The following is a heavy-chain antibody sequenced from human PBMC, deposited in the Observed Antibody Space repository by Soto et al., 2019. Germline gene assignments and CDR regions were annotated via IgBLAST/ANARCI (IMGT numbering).Heavy chain of an antibody. Sequence: SETLSLTCVVSGGSISGDHWWNWVRQPPGKGLEWIGEIYHAGSTNYNASLKSRVTILVDKSKNQFSLRLRSVTVADTAVYYCARVAHCGGDCHPNWFDSWGQGTLVT. CDR1: GGSISGDHW. CDR3: ARVAHCGGDCHPNWFDS. V-gene: IGHV4-4*02. CDR2: IYHAGST. D-gene: IGHD2-21*02. J-gene: IGHJ5*01.